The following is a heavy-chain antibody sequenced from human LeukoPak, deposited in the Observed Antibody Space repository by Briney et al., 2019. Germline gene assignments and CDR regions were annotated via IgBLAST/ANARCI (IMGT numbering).Heavy chain of an antibody. CDR3: ARRGRSSNYFDY. V-gene: IGHV5-51*01. Sequence: RGESLRISCKGSGYRFTSYWIGWVRQMPGKGLEWMGIIYPGDSDTRYSPSFQGQVNISADKSISTAYLQWSSLKASHTAMYYCARRGRSSNYFDYWGQGTLVTVSS. CDR2: IYPGDSDT. CDR1: GYRFTSYW. J-gene: IGHJ4*02. D-gene: IGHD6-6*01.